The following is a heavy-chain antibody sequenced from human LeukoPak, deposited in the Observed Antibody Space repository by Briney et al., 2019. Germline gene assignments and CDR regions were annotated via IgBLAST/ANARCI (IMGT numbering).Heavy chain of an antibody. CDR1: GFTFDDYA. J-gene: IGHJ4*02. CDR2: ISWNSGNI. Sequence: PGRSLRLSCVASGFTFDDYAMHWVRQAPGKGLEWVSGISWNSGNIEYADSVKGRFTISRDNAKKSLFLQMNSLRAEDTALYYCAKDPYYSGSSPFFDYWGQGTLVTVSS. D-gene: IGHD6-6*01. V-gene: IGHV3-9*01. CDR3: AKDPYYSGSSPFFDY.